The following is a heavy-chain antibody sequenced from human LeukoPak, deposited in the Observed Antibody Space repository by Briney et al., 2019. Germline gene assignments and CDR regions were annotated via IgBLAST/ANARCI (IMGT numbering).Heavy chain of an antibody. J-gene: IGHJ5*02. CDR2: IDGNGRTT. CDR3: ARDVPRTSGP. D-gene: IGHD3-10*01. Sequence: GGSLRLSCAVSGFTFSSEWMHWVRQAPGRGLVWISHIDGNGRTTNYGDSVRGRFTVSRDNAKNTLYLQMNSLRAEDTAVYYCARDVPRTSGPWGQGTLVTVSS. CDR1: GFTFSSEW. V-gene: IGHV3-74*01.